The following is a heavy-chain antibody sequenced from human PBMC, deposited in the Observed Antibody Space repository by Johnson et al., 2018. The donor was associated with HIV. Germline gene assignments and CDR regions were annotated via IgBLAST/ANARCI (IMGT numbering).Heavy chain of an antibody. J-gene: IGHJ3*02. D-gene: IGHD1-26*01. CDR3: ASREVGAKSEHAFDI. CDR1: GFTFSSYA. V-gene: IGHV3-30*04. Sequence: QVQLVESGGGVVQPGRSLRLSCAASGFTFSSYAMHWVRQAPGKGLEWVAVISYAGSNKYYADSVKGRFTISRDNSKNTLYLQMNSLRAEETAVYYWASREVGAKSEHAFDIWGQGTMVTVSS. CDR2: ISYAGSNK.